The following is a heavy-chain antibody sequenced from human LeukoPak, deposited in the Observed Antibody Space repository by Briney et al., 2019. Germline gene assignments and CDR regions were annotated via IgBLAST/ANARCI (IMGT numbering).Heavy chain of an antibody. Sequence: PSETLSLTCTVSGGSISSSSYYWGWIRQPPGKGLEWIGSIYYSGSTYYNPSLKSRVTISVDTSKNQFSLKLSSVTAADTAVYYCARPAKGSSSDYWGQGTLVTVSS. CDR2: IYYSGST. V-gene: IGHV4-39*01. J-gene: IGHJ4*02. D-gene: IGHD6-6*01. CDR1: GGSISSSSYY. CDR3: ARPAKGSSSDY.